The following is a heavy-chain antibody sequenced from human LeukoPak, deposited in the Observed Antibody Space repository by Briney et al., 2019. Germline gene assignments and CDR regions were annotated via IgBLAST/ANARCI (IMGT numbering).Heavy chain of an antibody. Sequence: GGSLRLSCAASGFTFSSYAMSWVRQAPGKGLEWVSAISGSGGSTYYADSVKGRFTISRDNSKNTLYLQMNSLRAEDTAVYYCAKDRETYYYDSSGYPSFDYWGQGTLVTVSS. CDR3: AKDRETYYYDSSGYPSFDY. V-gene: IGHV3-23*01. D-gene: IGHD3-22*01. CDR1: GFTFSSYA. J-gene: IGHJ4*02. CDR2: ISGSGGST.